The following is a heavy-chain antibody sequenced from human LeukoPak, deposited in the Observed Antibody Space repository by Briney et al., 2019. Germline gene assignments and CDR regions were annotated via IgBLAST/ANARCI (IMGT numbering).Heavy chain of an antibody. V-gene: IGHV4-4*07. CDR3: ARGTGYSSSGGAFDI. J-gene: IGHJ3*02. D-gene: IGHD6-13*01. CDR1: GGSISSYY. CDR2: IYTSGST. Sequence: SETLSLTCTVSGGSISSYYWSWIRQPAGKGLEWIGRIYTSGSTNYNPSLKSRVTMSVDTSRNQFSLKLSSVTAADTAVYYCARGTGYSSSGGAFDIWGQGTMVTVSS.